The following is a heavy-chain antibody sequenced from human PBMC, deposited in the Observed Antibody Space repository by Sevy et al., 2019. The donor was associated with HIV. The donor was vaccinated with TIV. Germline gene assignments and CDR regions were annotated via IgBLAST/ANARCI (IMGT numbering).Heavy chain of an antibody. D-gene: IGHD3-16*01. CDR1: GFTFSKYS. CDR3: AKDGYKPSVGDENYYYYYMDV. V-gene: IGHV3-23*01. Sequence: GGCLRLSCEASGFTFSKYSMSWVRQAPGKGLEWVSTFSFGCGRINYADSVKGRFTISRDDSKNTLYLQMNSLRAEDTAVYYCAKDGYKPSVGDENYYYYYMDVWGKGTTVTVSS. J-gene: IGHJ6*03. CDR2: FSFGCGRI.